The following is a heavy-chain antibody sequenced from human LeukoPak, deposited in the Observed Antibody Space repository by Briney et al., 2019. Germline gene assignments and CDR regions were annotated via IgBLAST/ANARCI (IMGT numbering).Heavy chain of an antibody. J-gene: IGHJ4*02. D-gene: IGHD3-22*01. V-gene: IGHV1-46*01. CDR1: GYTFTSYY. Sequence: ASVKVSCKASGYTFTSYYMHWVRQAPGQGLEWMGIINPSGGSTSYAQKFQGRVTMTRDMSTSTVYMELGSLRSEDTAVYYCARGGYYYDSSGYYYLDYWGQGTLVTVSS. CDR2: INPSGGST. CDR3: ARGGYYYDSSGYYYLDY.